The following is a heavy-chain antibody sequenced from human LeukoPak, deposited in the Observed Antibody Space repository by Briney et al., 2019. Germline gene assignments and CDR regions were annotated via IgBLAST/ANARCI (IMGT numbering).Heavy chain of an antibody. Sequence: SVKVSCKASGGTFSSYAISWVRQAPGQGLEWMGRIIPILGIANYAQKFQGRVTITADKSTSTVYMELSSLRSEDTAVYYCARGGADYDSSGYYQIDYWGQGTLVTVSS. CDR3: ARGGADYDSSGYYQIDY. D-gene: IGHD3-22*01. CDR1: GGTFSSYA. J-gene: IGHJ4*02. V-gene: IGHV1-69*04. CDR2: IIPILGIA.